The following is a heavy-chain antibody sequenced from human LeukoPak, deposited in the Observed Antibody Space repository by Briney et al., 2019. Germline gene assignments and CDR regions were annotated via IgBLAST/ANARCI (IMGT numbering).Heavy chain of an antibody. CDR1: GYTFTGYY. J-gene: IGHJ5*02. Sequence: ASVKVSCKASGYTFTGYYMHWVRQAPGQGLEWMGWTNPNSGGTNYAQKFQGRVTMTRDTSISTAYMELSRLRSDVTAVYYCARAPLWFGEFGFDPWGQGTLVTVSS. CDR2: TNPNSGGT. D-gene: IGHD3-10*01. CDR3: ARAPLWFGEFGFDP. V-gene: IGHV1-2*02.